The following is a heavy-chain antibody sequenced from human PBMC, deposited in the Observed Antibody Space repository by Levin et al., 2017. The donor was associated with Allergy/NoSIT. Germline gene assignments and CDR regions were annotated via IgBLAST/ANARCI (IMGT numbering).Heavy chain of an antibody. CDR2: IYYSGST. J-gene: IGHJ4*02. V-gene: IGHV4-59*01. CDR1: GGSISSYY. Sequence: SETLSLTCTVSGGSISSYYWSWIRQPPGKGLEWIGYIYYSGSTNYNPSLKSRVTISVDTSKNQFSLKLSSVTAADTAVYYCATNIPMTPYYFDYWGQGTLVTVSS. CDR3: ATNIPMTPYYFDY. D-gene: IGHD2-2*02.